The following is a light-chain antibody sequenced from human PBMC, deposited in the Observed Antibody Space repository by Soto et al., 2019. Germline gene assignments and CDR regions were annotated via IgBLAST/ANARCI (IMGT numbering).Light chain of an antibody. CDR2: DVS. CDR3: QQFSTYPLT. CDR1: QGITSA. V-gene: IGKV1-13*02. Sequence: AIQLTQSPSSLSASLGDRVTITCRSSQGITSAIAWYRQRPGMAPELLIYDVSTLASGVTSRFSGSGSGTDFTLTISALQPEDFATYYCQQFSTYPLTFGRGTKVDIK. J-gene: IGKJ4*01.